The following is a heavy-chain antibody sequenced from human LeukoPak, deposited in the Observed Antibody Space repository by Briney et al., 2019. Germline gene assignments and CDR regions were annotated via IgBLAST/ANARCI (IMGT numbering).Heavy chain of an antibody. Sequence: GGSLRLSCPASGFTFRTFTMSWLRQAPGKGLECVSVISAGGGNTYYADSVKGRFTISRDNSKTTLYLQMTSLRAEDTAVYYCAKGHSGHGPGFGCWAQGPLVTVSS. J-gene: IGHJ4*02. D-gene: IGHD5-12*01. V-gene: IGHV3-23*01. CDR1: GFTFRTFT. CDR2: ISAGGGNT. CDR3: AKGHSGHGPGFGC.